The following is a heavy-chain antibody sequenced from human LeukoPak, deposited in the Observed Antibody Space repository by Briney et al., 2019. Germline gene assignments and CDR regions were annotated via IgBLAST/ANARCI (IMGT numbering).Heavy chain of an antibody. Sequence: ASVKVSCKASGYTFTSYDINWVRQATGQGLEWMGWMNPNSGNTGYAQKFQGRVTMTRNTSISTAYMELSSLRSEDTAVYYCARGRGYSNGPGGYMDIWGKGTTVTVSS. V-gene: IGHV1-8*01. CDR1: GYTFTSYD. J-gene: IGHJ6*03. CDR2: MNPNSGNT. D-gene: IGHD4-11*01. CDR3: ARGRGYSNGPGGYMDI.